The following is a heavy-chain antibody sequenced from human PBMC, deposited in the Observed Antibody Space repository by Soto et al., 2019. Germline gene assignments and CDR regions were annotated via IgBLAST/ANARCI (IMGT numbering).Heavy chain of an antibody. J-gene: IGHJ4*02. CDR1: GDSISSGNYY. CDR3: ATMGTTVTVLYYFDY. CDR2: ISYSGTT. D-gene: IGHD4-17*01. V-gene: IGHV4-30-4*01. Sequence: QVQLQESGPGRVKPSQTLSHTCTVSGDSISSGNYYWSWIRQPPGTVLEWIGFISYSGTTHYSASLRSRVSISVDTSQNQFSLDLSSVTAADTAVYYCATMGTTVTVLYYFDYWGQGTLVTVSS.